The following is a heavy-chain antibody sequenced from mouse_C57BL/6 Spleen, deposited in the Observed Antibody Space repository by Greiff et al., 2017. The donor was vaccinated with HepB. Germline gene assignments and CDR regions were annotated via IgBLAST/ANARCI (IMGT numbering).Heavy chain of an antibody. V-gene: IGHV1-19*01. D-gene: IGHD1-1*01. CDR1: GYTFTDYY. J-gene: IGHJ1*03. CDR3: ASSDGSSYGYFDV. Sequence: VQLKQSGPVLVKPGASVKMSCKASGYTFTDYYMNWVKQSHGKSLEWIGVINPYNGGTSYNQKFKGKATLTVDKSSSTAYMELNSLTSEDSAVYYCASSDGSSYGYFDVWGTGTTVTVSS. CDR2: INPYNGGT.